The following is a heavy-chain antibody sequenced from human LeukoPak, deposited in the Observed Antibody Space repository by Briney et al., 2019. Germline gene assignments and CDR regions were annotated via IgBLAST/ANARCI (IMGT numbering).Heavy chain of an antibody. CDR1: GGSFSGYY. CDR2: IYHSGST. Sequence: PSETLSLTCAVYGGSFSGYYWGWIRQPPGKGLEWIASIYHSGSTYYNPSLKSRLTISVDTSKNQFSLRLSSVTAADTAVYYCVRDALAHSEAFDIWGQGTMVTVSS. V-gene: IGHV4-38-2*02. J-gene: IGHJ3*02. CDR3: VRDALAHSEAFDI. D-gene: IGHD3-16*01.